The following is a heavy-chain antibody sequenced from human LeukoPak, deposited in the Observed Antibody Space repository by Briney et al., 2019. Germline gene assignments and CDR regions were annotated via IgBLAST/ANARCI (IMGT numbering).Heavy chain of an antibody. D-gene: IGHD3-22*01. CDR1: GGTFSSYA. V-gene: IGHV1-69*05. J-gene: IGHJ4*02. CDR2: IIPIFGTA. Sequence: SVTVSCTASGGTFSSYAISWVRQAPGQGLEWMGGIIPIFGTANYAQKFQGRVTITTDESTSTAYMELSSLRSEDTAVYYCARAPKYYYDSSGYYVYWGQGTLVTVSS. CDR3: ARAPKYYYDSSGYYVY.